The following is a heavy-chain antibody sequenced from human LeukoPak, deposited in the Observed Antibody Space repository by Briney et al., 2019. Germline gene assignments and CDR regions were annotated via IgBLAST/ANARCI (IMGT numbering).Heavy chain of an antibody. CDR3: TKDSQGSYDGFWYGTYGMDV. J-gene: IGHJ6*02. D-gene: IGHD3-16*01. CDR1: GFSFNTFA. V-gene: IGHV3-23*05. Sequence: GGSLRLSCVAAGFSFNTFALTWVRQAPGKGLEWVSTISDYPHYADSVRGRFTISRDNSRKTVFLQMNSLTPEDAATYYCTKDSQGSYDGFWYGTYGMDVWGQGTTVTVSS. CDR2: ISDYP.